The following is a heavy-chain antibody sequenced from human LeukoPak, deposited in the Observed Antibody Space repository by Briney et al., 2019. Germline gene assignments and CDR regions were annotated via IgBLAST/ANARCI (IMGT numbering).Heavy chain of an antibody. Sequence: GASVKVSCKASGYTFTSYYMHWVRQAPGQGLEWMGIINPSGGSTSYAQKFQGRVTMTRDTSISTAYMELSRLRSDDTAVYYCARVDGDYVDYWGQGTLVTVSS. D-gene: IGHD4-17*01. CDR2: INPSGGST. J-gene: IGHJ4*02. CDR1: GYTFTSYY. V-gene: IGHV1-46*01. CDR3: ARVDGDYVDY.